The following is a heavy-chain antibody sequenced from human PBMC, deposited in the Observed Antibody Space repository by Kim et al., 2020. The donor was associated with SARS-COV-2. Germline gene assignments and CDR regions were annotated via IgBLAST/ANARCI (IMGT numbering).Heavy chain of an antibody. CDR1: GFTFSSYS. CDR3: ARGPNCSGGSCHYYYGMDV. CDR2: ISSSSSYI. Sequence: GGSLRLSCAASGFTFSSYSMNWVRQAPGKGLEWVSSISSSSSYIYYADSVKGRFTISRDNAKNSLYLQMNSLRAEDTAVYYCARGPNCSGGSCHYYYGMDVWGQGTTVTVSS. J-gene: IGHJ6*02. V-gene: IGHV3-21*01. D-gene: IGHD2-15*01.